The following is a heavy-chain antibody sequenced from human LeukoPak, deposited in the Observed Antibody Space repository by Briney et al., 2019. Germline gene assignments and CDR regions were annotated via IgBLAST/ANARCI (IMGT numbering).Heavy chain of an antibody. D-gene: IGHD6-19*01. Sequence: SETLSLTCTVSGGSISSGGYYWSWIRQHPGKGLEWIGYIYYSGSTYYNPSLKSRVTISVDTSKNQFSLKLSSVTAADTAVYYCARDEWLRFGAGQWLVLNFDYWGQGTLVTVSS. J-gene: IGHJ4*02. CDR1: GGSISSGGYY. CDR2: IYYSGST. CDR3: ARDEWLRFGAGQWLVLNFDY. V-gene: IGHV4-31*03.